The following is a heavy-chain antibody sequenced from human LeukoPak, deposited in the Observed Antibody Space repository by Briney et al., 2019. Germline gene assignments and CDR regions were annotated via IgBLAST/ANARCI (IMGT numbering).Heavy chain of an antibody. J-gene: IGHJ4*02. CDR3: ARRPIRIAARPGFDY. CDR1: GYTFTSYD. D-gene: IGHD6-6*01. Sequence: GESLKISCKASGYTFTSYDINWVRQATGQGLEWMGWMNPNSGNTGYAQKFQGRVTITRNTSISTAYMELSSLRSEDTAVYYCARRPIRIAARPGFDYWGQGTLVTVSS. V-gene: IGHV1-8*03. CDR2: MNPNSGNT.